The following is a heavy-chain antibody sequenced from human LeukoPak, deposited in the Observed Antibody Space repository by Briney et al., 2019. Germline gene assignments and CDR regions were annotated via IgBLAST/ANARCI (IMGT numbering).Heavy chain of an antibody. J-gene: IGHJ4*02. CDR2: ISGSGDST. V-gene: IGHV3-23*01. Sequence: GGSLRLSCAASGFTFSSYAMSWVRQAPGKGLEWVSAISGSGDSTYYADSVKGRFTIPRDNSKNTLYLQMNSLRAEDTAVYYCAKDQGYYYDSSGPSDYWGQGTLVTVSS. D-gene: IGHD3-22*01. CDR3: AKDQGYYYDSSGPSDY. CDR1: GFTFSSYA.